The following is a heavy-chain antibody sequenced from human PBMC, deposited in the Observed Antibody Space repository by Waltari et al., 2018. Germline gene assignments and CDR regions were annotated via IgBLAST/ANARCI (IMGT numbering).Heavy chain of an antibody. CDR2: MNPNSGNT. CDR1: GYTFTSYD. D-gene: IGHD3-3*01. Sequence: QVQLVQSGAEVKKPGASVTVSCKASGYTFTSYDINWVRQAPGQGLEWMGWMNPNSGNTGLARKFQGRVTMTRNTSISTAYMELSSLRSEDTGVYYGARGQRSIFGVVTSYYFDYWGQGTLVTVSS. V-gene: IGHV1-8*01. CDR3: ARGQRSIFGVVTSYYFDY. J-gene: IGHJ4*02.